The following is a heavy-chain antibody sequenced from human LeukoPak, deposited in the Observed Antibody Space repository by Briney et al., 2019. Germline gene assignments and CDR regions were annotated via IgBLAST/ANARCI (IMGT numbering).Heavy chain of an antibody. D-gene: IGHD6-19*01. J-gene: IGHJ4*02. CDR2: SNAGNGNT. CDR1: GYTFTSYA. Sequence: ASVKVSCKASGYTFTSYAMHWVRQAPGQRLEWMGWSNAGNGNTKYSQEFQGRVTITRNTSASTAYMELSSLRSEDMAVYYCARGTYSSGGASLGYFDYWGQGTLVTVSS. V-gene: IGHV1-3*02. CDR3: ARGTYSSGGASLGYFDY.